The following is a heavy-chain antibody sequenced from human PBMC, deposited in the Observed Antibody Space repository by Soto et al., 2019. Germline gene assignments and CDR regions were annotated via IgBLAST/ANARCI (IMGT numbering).Heavy chain of an antibody. D-gene: IGHD3-16*01. CDR2: IGTAGDT. CDR3: ARAIMSSSFDGMDV. CDR1: GFTFSSYD. Sequence: GESLKISCAASGFTFSSYDMHWVRQATGKGLEWVSAIGTAGDTYYPGSVKGRFTISRENAKNSLYLQMNSLRAEDTAVYYCARAIMSSSFDGMDVWGQGTTVTVSS. V-gene: IGHV3-13*01. J-gene: IGHJ6*02.